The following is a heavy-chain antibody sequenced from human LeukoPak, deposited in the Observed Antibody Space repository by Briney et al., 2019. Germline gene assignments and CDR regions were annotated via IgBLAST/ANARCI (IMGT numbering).Heavy chain of an antibody. CDR3: ARARVTTVTTGSPFDY. D-gene: IGHD4-17*01. Sequence: SETLSLTCAVYGGSFSGYYWSWIRQPPGKELEWIGEINHSGSTNYNPSLKSRVTISVDTSKNQFSLKLSSVTAADTAVYYCARARVTTVTTGSPFDYWGQGTLVTVSS. CDR1: GGSFSGYY. CDR2: INHSGST. J-gene: IGHJ4*02. V-gene: IGHV4-34*01.